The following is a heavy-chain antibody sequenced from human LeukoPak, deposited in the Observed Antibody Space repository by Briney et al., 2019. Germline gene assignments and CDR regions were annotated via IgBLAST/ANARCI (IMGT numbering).Heavy chain of an antibody. J-gene: IGHJ3*02. V-gene: IGHV4-38-2*02. D-gene: IGHD3-10*01. CDR1: GYSISSGYY. CDR3: AIERRFGGIDI. Sequence: SETLSLTCTVSGYSISSGYYWGWIRQPPGKGLEWIGGIYHSGSTYYNPSLKSRVTISVDTSKNQFSLKLSSVTAADTAVYYCAIERRFGGIDIWGQGTMVTVSS. CDR2: IYHSGST.